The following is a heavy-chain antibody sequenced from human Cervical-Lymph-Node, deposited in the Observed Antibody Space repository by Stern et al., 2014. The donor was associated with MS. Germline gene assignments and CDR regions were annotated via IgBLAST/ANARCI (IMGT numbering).Heavy chain of an antibody. CDR1: GYTLVNYG. D-gene: IGHD2-21*01. Sequence: QDQLVQSGAEMKRPGASVKVSCKASGYTLVNYGINWVRQAPGQGLEWMGWISGSKGNADYAQKLQGRVTMTTDTSTNTAYMELRSLRSDDTAVYYCATMGGGGVDYWGQGTLVTVSS. CDR2: ISGSKGNA. J-gene: IGHJ4*02. V-gene: IGHV1-18*04. CDR3: ATMGGGGVDY.